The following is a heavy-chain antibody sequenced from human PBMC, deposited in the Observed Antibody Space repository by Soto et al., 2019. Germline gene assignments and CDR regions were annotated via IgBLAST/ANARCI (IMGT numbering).Heavy chain of an antibody. J-gene: IGHJ4*02. Sequence: EVQLVESGGGLVQPGGSLRLSCAASGFTFSSYGMSWVRQAPGKGPEWVANINEDGSEKYYVDSVKGRFTMSRDNAKNSLYLQMNSLRAEDTAVYYCARDPRLAARPLFDYWGQGILVTVSS. CDR2: INEDGSEK. D-gene: IGHD6-6*01. CDR1: GFTFSSYG. V-gene: IGHV3-7*01. CDR3: ARDPRLAARPLFDY.